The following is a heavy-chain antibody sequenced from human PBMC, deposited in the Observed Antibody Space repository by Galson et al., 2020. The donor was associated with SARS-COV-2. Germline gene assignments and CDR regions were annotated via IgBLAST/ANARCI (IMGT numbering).Heavy chain of an antibody. D-gene: IGHD3-22*01. V-gene: IGHV4-34*01. J-gene: IGHJ4*02. CDR3: ARGRTEITMIVVVFTSSSINFDY. Sequence: PSETLSLTCAVYGGSFSGYYWSWIRQPPGKGLEWIGEINPSGSTNYNPSLKSRVTMLVDTSKNQFSLKLSSVTAADTAVYYCARGRTEITMIVVVFTSSSINFDYWGQGTPVTVSS. CDR1: GGSFSGYY. CDR2: INPSGST.